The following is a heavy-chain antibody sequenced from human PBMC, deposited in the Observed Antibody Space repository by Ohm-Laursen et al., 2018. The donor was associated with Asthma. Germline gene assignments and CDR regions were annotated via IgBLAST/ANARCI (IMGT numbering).Heavy chain of an antibody. D-gene: IGHD6-13*01. V-gene: IGHV4-30-4*02. CDR3: ARALLSSSWYPYY. CDR1: GGSINSGDYY. J-gene: IGHJ4*02. Sequence: SDTLSLTCTVSGGSINSGDYYWSWIRQPPGKGLEWIGYIYYSGSANYNPSLKSRVTISVDTSKNQFSLKLSSVIAADTAVYYCARALLSSSWYPYYWGQGTLVTVSS. CDR2: IYYSGSA.